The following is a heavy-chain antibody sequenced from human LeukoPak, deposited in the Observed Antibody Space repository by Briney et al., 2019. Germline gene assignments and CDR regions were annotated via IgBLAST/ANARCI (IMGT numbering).Heavy chain of an antibody. CDR1: GFTFTSSA. D-gene: IGHD5-24*01. CDR2: IVVGSGNT. V-gene: IGHV1-58*02. CDR3: AAVIVEMATFTIEPHDY. Sequence: SVKVSCKASGFTFTSSAMQWVRQARGQRLEWIGWIVVGSGNTNYAQKFQERVTITRDMSTSTAYMELSSLRSEDTAVYYCAAVIVEMATFTIEPHDYWGQGTLVTVSS. J-gene: IGHJ4*02.